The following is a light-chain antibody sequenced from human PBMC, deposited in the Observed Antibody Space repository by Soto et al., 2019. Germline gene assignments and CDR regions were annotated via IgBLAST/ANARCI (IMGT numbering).Light chain of an antibody. J-gene: IGKJ1*01. CDR3: QQYNNWPRT. Sequence: ILMTDSXXXLXFSXXXRSALXXXASQSVSSNLAWYQQKPGQAPRLLIYGASTRATGIPARFSGSGSGTEFTLTISSLQSEDFAVYYCQQYNNWPRTFGQGTKVDI. CDR1: QSVSSN. CDR2: GAS. V-gene: IGKV3-15*01.